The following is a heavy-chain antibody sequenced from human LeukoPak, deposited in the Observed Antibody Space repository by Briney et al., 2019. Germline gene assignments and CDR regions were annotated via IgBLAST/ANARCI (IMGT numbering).Heavy chain of an antibody. CDR3: ARMGSEYYYYYMDV. J-gene: IGHJ6*03. CDR2: IYTSGRT. V-gene: IGHV4-4*07. CDR1: GGSISSYY. Sequence: SETLSLTCTVSGGSISSYYWSWIRQPAGKGLEWIGRIYTSGRTNYNPSLKSRVTISVDKSKNQFSLKLSSVTAADTAVYYCARMGSEYYYYYMDVWGKGTTVTVSS. D-gene: IGHD3-10*01.